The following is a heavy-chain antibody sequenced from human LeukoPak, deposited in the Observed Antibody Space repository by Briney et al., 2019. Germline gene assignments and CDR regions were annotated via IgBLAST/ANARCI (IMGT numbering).Heavy chain of an antibody. V-gene: IGHV4-34*01. CDR2: INHSGST. J-gene: IGHJ3*02. D-gene: IGHD2-15*01. CDR1: GGSFSGYY. Sequence: SETLSLTCAVYGGSFSGYYWSWIRQPPGKGLEWIGEINHSGSTNYNPSLKSRVTISVDTSNNHFSLKLSSVTAADTAVYYCARADIVVVGAFDIWGQGTMVTVSS. CDR3: ARADIVVVGAFDI.